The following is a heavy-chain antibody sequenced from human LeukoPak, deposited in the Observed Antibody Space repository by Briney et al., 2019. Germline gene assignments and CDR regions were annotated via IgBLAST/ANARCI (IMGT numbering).Heavy chain of an antibody. D-gene: IGHD6-19*01. CDR2: IYYSGST. CDR1: GGSISSYY. CDR3: ARQEQWLMSGGWFDP. Sequence: SETLSLTCTVSGGSISSYYWSWIRQPPGKGLEWIGYIYYSGSTNYNPSLKSRVTISVDTSKNQFSLKLSSVTAADTAVYYCARQEQWLMSGGWFDPWGQGTLVTVSS. J-gene: IGHJ5*02. V-gene: IGHV4-59*08.